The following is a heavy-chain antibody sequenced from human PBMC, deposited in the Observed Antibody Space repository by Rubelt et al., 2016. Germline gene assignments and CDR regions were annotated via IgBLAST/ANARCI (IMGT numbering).Heavy chain of an antibody. CDR2: MSGSGGNT. CDR3: ARDPGPVDWLPYYFDY. CDR1: GFTFSSYA. J-gene: IGHJ4*02. Sequence: EVQLVESGGGLVQPGGSLRLSCAASGFTFSSYAMSWVRQAPGKGLEWVSAMSGSGGNTYYEDSVKGRFTISRDNSKHTQYVQMNSLRAEDTAVYYCARDPGPVDWLPYYFDYWGQGTLVTVSS. V-gene: IGHV3-23*04. D-gene: IGHD3-9*01.